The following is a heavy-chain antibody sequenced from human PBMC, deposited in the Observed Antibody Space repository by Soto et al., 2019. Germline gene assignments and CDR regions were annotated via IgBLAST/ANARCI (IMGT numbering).Heavy chain of an antibody. D-gene: IGHD3-10*01. CDR2: IHPGDSDT. CDR3: ARRIRAFDI. CDR1: GYSFTGYW. Sequence: GESLKISCKGSGYSFTGYWVAWVRQMPGKGLEWMGIIHPGDSDTRYSPSFQDRVTISVDKSAGTAYLQLISLRASDTATYYCARRIRAFDIWGQGTMVTVSS. V-gene: IGHV5-51*01. J-gene: IGHJ3*02.